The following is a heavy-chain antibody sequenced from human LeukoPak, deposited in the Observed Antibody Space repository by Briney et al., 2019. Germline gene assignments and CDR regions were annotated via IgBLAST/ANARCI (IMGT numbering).Heavy chain of an antibody. CDR2: IDWDDDR. Sequence: ESGPTLVNPTQTLTLTCTFSGFSLSTSRIGVSWIRQPPGKALEWLARIDWDDDRDYSTSLKTRLTISKDTSKNQVVLTMTNMDPVDTATYYCARIRGGDYWFDPWGQGTLVTVSS. D-gene: IGHD2-21*02. CDR1: GFSLSTSRIG. J-gene: IGHJ5*02. V-gene: IGHV2-70*11. CDR3: ARIRGGDYWFDP.